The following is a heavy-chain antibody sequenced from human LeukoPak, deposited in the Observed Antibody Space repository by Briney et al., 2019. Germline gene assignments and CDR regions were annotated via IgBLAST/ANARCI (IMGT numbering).Heavy chain of an antibody. Sequence: GGSLRLSCAASGFTFSSYAMSWVRQAPGRGLEWVSAISGSGGSTYYADSVKGRFTISRDNSKNTLYLQMNSLRAEDTAVNYCAKENPYYDFWSGYSRGPFDYWGQGTLVTVSS. CDR1: GFTFSSYA. CDR2: ISGSGGST. D-gene: IGHD3-3*01. V-gene: IGHV3-23*01. CDR3: AKENPYYDFWSGYSRGPFDY. J-gene: IGHJ4*02.